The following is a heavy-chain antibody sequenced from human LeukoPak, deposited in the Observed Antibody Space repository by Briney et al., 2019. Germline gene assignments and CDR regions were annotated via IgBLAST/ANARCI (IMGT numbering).Heavy chain of an antibody. Sequence: GGSLRLSCAGSGFTFSTYAMHWVRQAPGKGLEYVSAISSNGGSTYYANSVKGRFTISRDNSKNTLYLQMGSLRAEDMAVYYCARVLGGYYYYFMDAWGKGTTVTVSS. V-gene: IGHV3-64*01. CDR2: ISSNGGST. CDR3: ARVLGGYYYYFMDA. J-gene: IGHJ6*03. CDR1: GFTFSTYA. D-gene: IGHD7-27*01.